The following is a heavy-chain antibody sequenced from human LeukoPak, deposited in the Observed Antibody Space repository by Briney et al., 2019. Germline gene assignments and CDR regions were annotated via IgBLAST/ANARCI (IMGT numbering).Heavy chain of an antibody. Sequence: GGSLRLSCAASGFTFSSYEMNWVRQAPGKGLEWVSYISSSGSTIYYADSVKGRFTISRENAKNSLYLQMNRLRAEDTAVYYCGSYGDYDFGNWFDPWGQGTLVTVSS. D-gene: IGHD4-17*01. V-gene: IGHV3-48*03. CDR2: ISSSGSTI. CDR1: GFTFSSYE. CDR3: GSYGDYDFGNWFDP. J-gene: IGHJ5*02.